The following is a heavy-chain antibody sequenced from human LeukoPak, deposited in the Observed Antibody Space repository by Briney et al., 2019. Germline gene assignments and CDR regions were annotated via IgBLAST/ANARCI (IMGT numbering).Heavy chain of an antibody. CDR2: IYYSGST. V-gene: IGHV4-59*01. CDR3: ARSLAPAPKYYYYMDV. CDR1: GGSISRYY. Sequence: SETLSLTCSVSGGSISRYYWSWIRQPPGKGLEWIGSIYYSGSTNYNPSLKNRVTISIDTSKNLFSLKPSSVTAADTAVYYCARSLAPAPKYYYYMDVWGKGTTVTVSS. D-gene: IGHD2-2*01. J-gene: IGHJ6*03.